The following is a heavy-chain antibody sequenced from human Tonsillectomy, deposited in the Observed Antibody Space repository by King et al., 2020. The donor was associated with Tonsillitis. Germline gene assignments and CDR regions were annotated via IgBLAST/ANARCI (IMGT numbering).Heavy chain of an antibody. CDR2: IRSKAYGGTT. CDR1: GFTFGDYA. Sequence: VQLVESGGGLVQPGRSLRLSCTASGFTFGDYAMSWVRQAPGKGLEWVGFIRSKAYGGTTEYAASVKGRFTIPRDESKNIAYLKMNSLKNEDTSVYYCTRGSYYHYYYGMDVLGQGTTVTVSS. J-gene: IGHJ6*02. CDR3: TRGSYYHYYYGMDV. V-gene: IGHV3-49*04.